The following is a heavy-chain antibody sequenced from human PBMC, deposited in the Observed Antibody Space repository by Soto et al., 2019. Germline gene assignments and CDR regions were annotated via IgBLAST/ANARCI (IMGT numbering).Heavy chain of an antibody. Sequence: YGIIWVRQAPGQGLEWVGWISVYNGNTKYGEKVQDRVTMTTDTSTSTAYMELRSLRSDDKAVYYCARGSQNYDFWGQGTLVTVSS. D-gene: IGHD3-3*01. V-gene: IGHV1-18*04. CDR1: YG. CDR2: ISVYNGNT. CDR3: ARGSQNYDF. J-gene: IGHJ4*02.